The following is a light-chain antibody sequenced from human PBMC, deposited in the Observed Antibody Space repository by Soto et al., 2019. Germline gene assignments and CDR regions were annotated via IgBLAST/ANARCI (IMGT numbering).Light chain of an antibody. V-gene: IGKV3D-15*01. CDR2: DSS. J-gene: IGKJ5*01. CDR3: QQYSHWPIT. Sequence: EIVMTQSPATLSVSPGERATVSCRASQSVRSNLAWYQQKPGQAPRLLIYDSSNRVTGIPARFSGSGSGTEFTLTISSLQSEYFAVYYCQQYSHWPITFGQGTRLEIK. CDR1: QSVRSN.